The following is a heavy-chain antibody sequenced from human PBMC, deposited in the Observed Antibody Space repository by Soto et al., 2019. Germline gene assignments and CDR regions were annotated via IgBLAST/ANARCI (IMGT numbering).Heavy chain of an antibody. D-gene: IGHD3-3*01. Sequence: GESLKISCKGSGYTFSSHWIGWVRQMPGKGLEWMGMIFGGDSDTRYSPSFQGQVTFSADKSISTAYLQWSSLKASDTAMYYCATQYYDFWSGYPDSQQYYYYYGMDVWGQGTTVTVSS. CDR3: ATQYYDFWSGYPDSQQYYYYYGMDV. CDR1: GYTFSSHW. J-gene: IGHJ6*02. V-gene: IGHV5-51*01. CDR2: IFGGDSDT.